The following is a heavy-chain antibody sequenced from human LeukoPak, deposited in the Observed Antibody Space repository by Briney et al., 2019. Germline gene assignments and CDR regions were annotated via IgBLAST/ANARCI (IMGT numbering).Heavy chain of an antibody. D-gene: IGHD6-13*01. CDR2: IIPIFGTA. J-gene: IGHJ4*02. CDR1: GGTFSSYA. CDR3: ARAPRNSSTMLDY. V-gene: IGHV1-69*05. Sequence: GASVKVSCKASGGTFSSYAISWVRQAPGQGLEWMGGIIPIFGTANYAHRFQGRVTMTRDTSTSTVYMDFSSLRSEDTALYYCARAPRNSSTMLDYWGQGTLVTVSS.